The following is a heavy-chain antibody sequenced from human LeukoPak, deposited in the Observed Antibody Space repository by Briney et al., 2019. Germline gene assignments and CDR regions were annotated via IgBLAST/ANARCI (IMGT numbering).Heavy chain of an antibody. V-gene: IGHV3-30*18. J-gene: IGHJ4*02. D-gene: IGHD2-15*01. CDR2: ISCHGSVT. Sequence: GGSLRLSCAASGFNFRDYGMHWVRQAPGKGLEWVAVISCHGSVTYYSDSVKGRFIISRDNSKNTLFLQMNSLRPDDTAVYFCTKEHREYPCGRGSFSADFDYWGRGSLVTVSS. CDR1: GFNFRDYG. CDR3: TKEHREYPCGRGSFSADFDY.